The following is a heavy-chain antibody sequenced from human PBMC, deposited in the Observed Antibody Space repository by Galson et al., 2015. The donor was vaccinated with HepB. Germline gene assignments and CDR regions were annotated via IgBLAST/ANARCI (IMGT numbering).Heavy chain of an antibody. Sequence: SLRLSCAASGFTFSSFGMHWVRQAPGKGLEWVAVIWYDGSNRYYADSVKGRFTISRDNSKNSLCLQMSSLRIEDTAIYYCARWTRIAAGGTIHYYYDVWGQGTTVTVSS. D-gene: IGHD3-22*01. CDR1: GFTFSSFG. CDR2: IWYDGSNR. V-gene: IGHV3-33*01. CDR3: ARWTRIAAGGTIHYYYDV. J-gene: IGHJ6*02.